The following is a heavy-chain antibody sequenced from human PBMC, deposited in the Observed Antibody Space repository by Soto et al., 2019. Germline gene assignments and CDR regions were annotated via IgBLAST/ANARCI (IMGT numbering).Heavy chain of an antibody. Sequence: EVQLLESGGGLVQPGGSLRLSCAASGFTFSFCAMNWVRQAPGKGLEWVSSTRGSGGDTYYADSVRGRFTISRDNSKNTLYLQTNSLRVEDTAVYYCVKGHSHSYYYFDYWGQGTLVTVSS. D-gene: IGHD1-26*01. V-gene: IGHV3-23*01. CDR3: VKGHSHSYYYFDY. CDR1: GFTFSFCA. CDR2: TRGSGGDT. J-gene: IGHJ4*02.